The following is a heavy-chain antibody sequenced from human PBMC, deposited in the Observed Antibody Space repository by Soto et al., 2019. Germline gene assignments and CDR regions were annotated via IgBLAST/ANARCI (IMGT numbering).Heavy chain of an antibody. D-gene: IGHD3-9*01. CDR2: INPSGGST. V-gene: IGHV1-46*03. Sequence: ASVKVSCKASGDTFTSYYMHWVRQAPGQGLEWMGIINPSGGSTSYAQKFQGRVTMTRDTSTSTVYMELSSLRSEDTAVYYCARVGLRYFDWLLDDYYYYGMDVWGQGTTVTVSS. CDR3: ARVGLRYFDWLLDDYYYYGMDV. CDR1: GDTFTSYY. J-gene: IGHJ6*02.